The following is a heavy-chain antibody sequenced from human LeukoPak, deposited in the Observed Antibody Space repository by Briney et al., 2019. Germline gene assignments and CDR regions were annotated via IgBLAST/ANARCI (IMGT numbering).Heavy chain of an antibody. CDR1: GFTFTSYA. D-gene: IGHD3-16*01. CDR2: VSYDGNIK. V-gene: IGHV3-30*04. J-gene: IGHJ4*02. CDR3: ARDLTGGRSFEGAFDN. Sequence: GGSLRLSCAASGFTFTSYAMYWVRQAPGKGLEWVAFVSYDGNIKYSADSFKGRFTISRDTSRLYLHMDSLRPEDTAIYYCARDLTGGRSFEGAFDNWGQGTLVTVSS.